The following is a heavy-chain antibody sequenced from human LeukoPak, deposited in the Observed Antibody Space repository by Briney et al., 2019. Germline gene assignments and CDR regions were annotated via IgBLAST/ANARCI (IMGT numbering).Heavy chain of an antibody. CDR3: ARHLFYYYYYMDV. CDR2: IYHRGRT. V-gene: IGHV4-38-2*01. CDR1: GHSISSNYY. J-gene: IGHJ6*03. Sequence: SETLSLTCDVSGHSISSNYYWGWIRQSPEKGLEWIGSIYHRGRTYYSPSFESPVTISVDTSKNQFSLNLSSVTATDTAKYYCARHLFYYYYYMDVWGKGTTVTVSS.